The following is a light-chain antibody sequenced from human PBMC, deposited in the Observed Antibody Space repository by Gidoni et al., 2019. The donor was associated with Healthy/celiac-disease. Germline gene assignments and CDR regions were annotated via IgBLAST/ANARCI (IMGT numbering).Light chain of an antibody. Sequence: EIVLTQSPATLSLSPGERATLSCSASQSVSSYLAWYQQKHGQAPRLLIYDASNSATGIPARFSGSGSATDFTLTISSLEHEDVAVYYCQQRSNWPPYTFGQGTKLEIK. CDR3: QQRSNWPPYT. V-gene: IGKV3-11*01. J-gene: IGKJ2*01. CDR1: QSVSSY. CDR2: DAS.